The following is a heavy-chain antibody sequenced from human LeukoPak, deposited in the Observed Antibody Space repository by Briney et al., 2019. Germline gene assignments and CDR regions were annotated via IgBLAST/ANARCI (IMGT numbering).Heavy chain of an antibody. CDR2: ISGSGGGT. CDR1: GFTFTIYA. J-gene: IGHJ3*02. V-gene: IGHV3-23*01. Sequence: GGSLRLSCAASGFTFTIYALSRVRQAPGKGLEWVSGISGSGGGTYYADSVRGRFTISRDNSKNTLYLQMNSLRAEDTAVYYCAKDWPRGDAFDIWGQGTMVTVSS. CDR3: AKDWPRGDAFDI.